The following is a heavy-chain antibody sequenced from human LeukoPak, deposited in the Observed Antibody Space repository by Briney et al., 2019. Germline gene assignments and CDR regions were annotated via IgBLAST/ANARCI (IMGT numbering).Heavy chain of an antibody. CDR1: GFTFSSNS. CDR3: ARCRSCSWYGGGGYYYYMDV. D-gene: IGHD6-13*01. V-gene: IGHV3-21*01. J-gene: IGHJ6*03. Sequence: GGSLRLSCAASGFTFSSNSMNWVRQAPGKGLEWVSSISSSSSYRYYADSVKGRFTISRDNAKNSLYLQMNSLRAEDTAVYYCARCRSCSWYGGGGYYYYMDVWGKGTTVTVSS. CDR2: ISSSSSYR.